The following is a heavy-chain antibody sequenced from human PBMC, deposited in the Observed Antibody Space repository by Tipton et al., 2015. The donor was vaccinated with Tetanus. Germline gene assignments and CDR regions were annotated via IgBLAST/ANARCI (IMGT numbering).Heavy chain of an antibody. V-gene: IGHV4-34*01. J-gene: IGHJ2*01. CDR2: INHSGST. D-gene: IGHD5-18*01. CDR3: ARGGSYSYGPRGFDL. CDR1: GFTFSHFA. Sequence: LRLSCVASGFTFSHFAVSWVRRAPGRGLEWIGEINHSGSTTYSPSFKSRVTISVDTPKNQFSLKLTSLTVADTAVYYCARGGSYSYGPRGFDLWGRGTLVTVSS.